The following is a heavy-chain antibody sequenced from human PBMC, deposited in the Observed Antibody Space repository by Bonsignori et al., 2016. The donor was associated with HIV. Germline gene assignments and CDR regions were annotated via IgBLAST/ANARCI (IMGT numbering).Heavy chain of an antibody. D-gene: IGHD2-21*02. CDR1: GGTFSSYA. J-gene: IGHJ4*02. Sequence: SVKVSCKASGGTFSSYAISWVRQAPGQGLEWMGGIIPIFGTANYAQKFQGRVTITADESTSTAYMELSSLRSEDTAVYYCARLTGKGVTPFDYWGQGTLVTVSS. CDR3: ARLTGKGVTPFDY. V-gene: IGHV1-69*13. CDR2: IIPIFGTA.